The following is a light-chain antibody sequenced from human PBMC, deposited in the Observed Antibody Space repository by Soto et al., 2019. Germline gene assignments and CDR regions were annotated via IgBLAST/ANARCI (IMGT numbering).Light chain of an antibody. CDR2: AAS. Sequence: IQLTQSPSSLSASVGDRVTITCRASQGISSYLAWYQQKPGKAPKLLIYAASTLQSGVPSRFSGSGSGTDFTLTISTLPPEDFATYYCQQLNFYPRTFGGGTKVEIK. CDR1: QGISSY. J-gene: IGKJ4*01. V-gene: IGKV1-9*01. CDR3: QQLNFYPRT.